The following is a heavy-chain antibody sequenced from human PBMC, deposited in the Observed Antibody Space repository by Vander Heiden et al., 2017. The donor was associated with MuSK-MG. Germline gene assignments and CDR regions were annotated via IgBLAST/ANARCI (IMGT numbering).Heavy chain of an antibody. J-gene: IGHJ2*01. D-gene: IGHD2-15*01. CDR3: ARDRSHCSGGSCYHWYFDL. CDR2: IYSGGST. V-gene: IGHV3-66*01. Sequence: EVQLVESGGGLVQPGGSLRLSCAASGFTVSSTYMSWVRQAPGKGLEWVSVIYSGGSTYYADSVKGRFTISRDNSKNTLYLQMNSLRAEDTAVYYCARDRSHCSGGSCYHWYFDLWGRGTLVTVSS. CDR1: GFTVSSTY.